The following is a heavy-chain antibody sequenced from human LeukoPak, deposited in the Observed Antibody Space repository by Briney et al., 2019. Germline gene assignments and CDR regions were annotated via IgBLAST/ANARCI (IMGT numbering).Heavy chain of an antibody. Sequence: SDTLSLTCTVSGGSISSYYWSWIRQPPGKGLEWIGHIHYSGSTNYNPSLKSRVTMSVDTSKNQFSLELSSVTAADTAVYFCARHYGSGTYPLDYWGQGTLVTVSS. J-gene: IGHJ4*02. CDR2: IHYSGST. V-gene: IGHV4-59*08. D-gene: IGHD3-10*01. CDR1: GGSISSYY. CDR3: ARHYGSGTYPLDY.